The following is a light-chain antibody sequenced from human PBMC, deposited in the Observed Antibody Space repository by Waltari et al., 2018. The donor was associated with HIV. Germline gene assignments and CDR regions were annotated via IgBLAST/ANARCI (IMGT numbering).Light chain of an antibody. V-gene: IGLV1-47*01. CDR2: RNN. CDR1: NSTIGSNF. J-gene: IGLJ1*01. Sequence: QSVLPQPPSASGTPGPRVTISCSGINSTIGSNFGYWYQQLPVTAPTFLIYRNNERPPGVPERFSGSKSGTSASLVISGLRSEDEADYYCSAWDDTLSGYVFGTGTKVTVL. CDR3: SAWDDTLSGYV.